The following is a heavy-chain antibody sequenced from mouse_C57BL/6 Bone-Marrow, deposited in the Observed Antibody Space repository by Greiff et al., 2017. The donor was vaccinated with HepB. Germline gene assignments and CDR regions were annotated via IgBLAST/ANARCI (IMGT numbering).Heavy chain of an antibody. Sequence: DVMLVESGGGLVQPGGSLKLSCAASGFTFSDYGMAWVRQAPRKGPEWVAFISNLAYSIYYADTVTGRFTISRENAKNTLYLEMSSLRSEDTAMYYCARHGSSYGGWYFDVWGTGTTVTVSS. D-gene: IGHD1-1*01. J-gene: IGHJ1*03. CDR2: ISNLAYSI. CDR3: ARHGSSYGGWYFDV. V-gene: IGHV5-15*01. CDR1: GFTFSDYG.